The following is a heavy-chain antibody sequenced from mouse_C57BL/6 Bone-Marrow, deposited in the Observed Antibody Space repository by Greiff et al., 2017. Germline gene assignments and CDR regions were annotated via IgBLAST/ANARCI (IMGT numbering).Heavy chain of an antibody. CDR2: IYPRAGST. J-gene: IGHJ1*03. V-gene: IGHV1-85*01. Sequence: VKLVESGPELVKPGASVKLSCKASGYTFTSYDINWVKQRPGQGLEWIGWIYPRAGSTKYNEKFKGKATLTVDTSSSTAYMELHSLTSEDSAVYFCARDYGSSYWYFDVWGTGTTVTVSS. CDR1: GYTFTSYD. CDR3: ARDYGSSYWYFDV. D-gene: IGHD1-1*01.